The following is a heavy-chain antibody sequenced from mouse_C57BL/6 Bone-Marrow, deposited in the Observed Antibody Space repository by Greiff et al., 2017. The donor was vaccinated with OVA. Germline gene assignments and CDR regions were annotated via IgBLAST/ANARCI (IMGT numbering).Heavy chain of an antibody. Sequence: QVHVKQPGAELVKPGASVKMSCKASGYTFTSYWITWVKQRPGQGLEWIGDIYPGSGSTNYNEKFKSKATLTVATSSSTAYMQLISLTSEDSAVYYCGCLSYGYFDVWCTGTTVTVSS. J-gene: IGHJ1*03. CDR3: GCLSYGYFDV. CDR1: GYTFTSYW. CDR2: IYPGSGST. V-gene: IGHV1-55*01.